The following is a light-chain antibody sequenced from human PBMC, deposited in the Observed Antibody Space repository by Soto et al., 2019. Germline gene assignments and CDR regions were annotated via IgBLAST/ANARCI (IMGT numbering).Light chain of an antibody. Sequence: QSVLTQPPSLSGTPGQRVTISCSGSNSNIGRYSVNWYQHFPGTAPKILIYSDDERPSGVPDRFSGSKSGTSASLAISGRQSDDEAEHYCAAWDDNLNGPHFGGGTKRTAL. CDR1: NSNIGRYS. CDR3: AAWDDNLNGPH. J-gene: IGLJ2*01. V-gene: IGLV1-44*01. CDR2: SDD.